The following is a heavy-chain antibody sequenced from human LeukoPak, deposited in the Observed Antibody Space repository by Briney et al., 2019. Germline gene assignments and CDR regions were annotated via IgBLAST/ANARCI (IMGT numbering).Heavy chain of an antibody. CDR3: ATATTTVTTVGSAFDI. CDR2: FDPEDGET. Sequence: GASVKVSCKVSGYTLTELSMHWVRQAPGEGLEWMGGFDPEDGETIYAQKFQGRVTMTEDTSTDTAYMELSSLRSEDTAVYYCATATTTVTTVGSAFDIWGQGTMVTVSS. V-gene: IGHV1-24*01. D-gene: IGHD4-17*01. J-gene: IGHJ3*02. CDR1: GYTLTELS.